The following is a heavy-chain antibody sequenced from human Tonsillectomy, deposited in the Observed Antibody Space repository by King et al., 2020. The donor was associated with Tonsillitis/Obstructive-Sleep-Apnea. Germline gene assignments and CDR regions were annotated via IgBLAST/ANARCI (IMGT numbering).Heavy chain of an antibody. J-gene: IGHJ5*02. D-gene: IGHD2-2*01. CDR1: GGSFSGYY. CDR2: INHSGGT. CDR3: PRGPTQLGYCTSTSCYDGWFDP. Sequence: VQLQQWGAGLLKPSETLSLTCAVYGGSFSGYYWSWIRQPPGKGLEWIGEINHSGGTNYNPSLKSRVTISVDTSNNQFSLKLTPVTAADTAVYYCPRGPTQLGYCTSTSCYDGWFDPWGQGILVTVSS. V-gene: IGHV4-34*01.